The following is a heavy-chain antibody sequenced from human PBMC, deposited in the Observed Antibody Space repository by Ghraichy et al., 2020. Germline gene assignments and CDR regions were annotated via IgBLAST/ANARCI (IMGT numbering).Heavy chain of an antibody. CDR1: GFTFSSYW. V-gene: IGHV3-7*01. D-gene: IGHD3-3*01. CDR3: ARVALPYDFWSGYYGGYYYYYMDV. J-gene: IGHJ6*03. CDR2: IKQDGSEK. Sequence: GGSLRLSCAASGFTFSSYWMSWVRQAPGKGLEWVANIKQDGSEKYYVDSVKGRFTISRDNAKNSLYLQMNSLRAEDTAVYYCARVALPYDFWSGYYGGYYYYYMDVWGKGTTVTVSS.